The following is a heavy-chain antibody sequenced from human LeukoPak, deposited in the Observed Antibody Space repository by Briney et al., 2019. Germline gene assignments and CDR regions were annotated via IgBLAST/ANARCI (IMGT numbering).Heavy chain of an antibody. J-gene: IGHJ4*02. V-gene: IGHV4-61*02. CDR2: IYTSGRT. CDR1: GGSISSGTFH. CDR3: ARESLGPPYYFDF. Sequence: SETLSLTCTVSGGSISSGTFHWSWIRQPAGKGLEWIGRIYTSGRTNCNPSLKGRVTISVDTSKNQFSLKLNSVTAADTAVYYCARESLGPPYYFDFWGQGTLVTVSS. D-gene: IGHD1-26*01.